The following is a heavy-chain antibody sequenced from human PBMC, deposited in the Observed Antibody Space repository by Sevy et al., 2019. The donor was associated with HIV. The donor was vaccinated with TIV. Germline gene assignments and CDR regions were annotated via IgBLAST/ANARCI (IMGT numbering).Heavy chain of an antibody. J-gene: IGHJ4*02. CDR2: ISYDGNIK. Sequence: GGSLRLSCAASGFNFKTHGMHWVRQAPGKGLEWVAVISYDGNIKYYVYSVKGRFTVSRDNSNNTLFLQMNSLRVEDTAVDYCVRDQGSYHYIPGGYWGQGTLLTVSS. D-gene: IGHD3-16*02. V-gene: IGHV3-30*03. CDR1: GFNFKTHG. CDR3: VRDQGSYHYIPGGY.